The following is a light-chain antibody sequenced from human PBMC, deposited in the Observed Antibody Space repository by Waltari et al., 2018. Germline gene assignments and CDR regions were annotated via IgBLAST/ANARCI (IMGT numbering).Light chain of an antibody. J-gene: IGKJ4*01. CDR3: MQSLQTPLT. CDR1: QSLLHSNGYNI. V-gene: IGKV2-28*01. CDR2: FAS. Sequence: EIVMTQSPLSLPVTPGKPASISRSSSQSLLHSNGYNILDWYLQRPGQSPQLLIYFASYRASGVPDRFSASGSGTDFTLKITRVEAEDVGVYYCMQSLQTPLTFGGGTKVEI.